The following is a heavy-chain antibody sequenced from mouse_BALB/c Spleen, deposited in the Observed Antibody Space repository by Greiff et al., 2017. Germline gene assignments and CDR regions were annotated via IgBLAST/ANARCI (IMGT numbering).Heavy chain of an antibody. Sequence: DVMLVESGGGLVQPGGSMKLSCVASGFTFSNYWMNWVRQSPEKGLEWVAEIRLKSNNYATHYAESVKGRFTISRDDSKSSVYLQMNNLRAEDTGIYYCTRYGNYPYWYFDVWGAGTTVTVSS. CDR3: TRYGNYPYWYFDV. J-gene: IGHJ1*01. V-gene: IGHV6-6*02. CDR2: IRLKSNNYAT. CDR1: GFTFSNYW. D-gene: IGHD2-1*01.